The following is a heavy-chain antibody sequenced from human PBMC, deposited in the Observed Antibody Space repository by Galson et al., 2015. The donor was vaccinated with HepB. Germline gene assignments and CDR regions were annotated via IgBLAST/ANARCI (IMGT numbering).Heavy chain of an antibody. CDR1: GFTFSSYA. D-gene: IGHD2-8*01. J-gene: IGHJ5*02. CDR3: AKDPIKEGYCTNGVCYTGNWFDP. CDR2: ISGSGGST. V-gene: IGHV3-23*01. Sequence: SLRLSCAASGFTFSSYAMSWVRQAPGKGLEWVSAISGSGGSTYYADSVKGRFTISRDNSKNTLYLQMNSLRAEDTAVYYCAKDPIKEGYCTNGVCYTGNWFDPWGQGTLVTVSS.